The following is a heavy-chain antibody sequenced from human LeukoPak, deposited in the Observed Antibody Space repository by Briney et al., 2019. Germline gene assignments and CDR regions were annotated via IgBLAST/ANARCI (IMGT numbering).Heavy chain of an antibody. Sequence: SVKVSCKASGGTFSSYAISWARQAPGQGLEWMGGVIPIFGTANYAQKFQGRVTITADKSTSTAYMELSSLRSEDTAVYYCARGSSWYDQVDYWGQGTLVTVSS. D-gene: IGHD6-13*01. CDR2: VIPIFGTA. CDR1: GGTFSSYA. J-gene: IGHJ4*02. V-gene: IGHV1-69*06. CDR3: ARGSSWYDQVDY.